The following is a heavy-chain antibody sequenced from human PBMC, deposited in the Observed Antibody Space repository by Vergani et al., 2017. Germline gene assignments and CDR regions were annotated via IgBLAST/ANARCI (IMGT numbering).Heavy chain of an antibody. CDR2: INTNTGNP. CDR3: ARDGRWRWLQSGGFEIDY. CDR1: GGSFKNYA. Sequence: QVQLVQSGAEVKKPGSSLILSCKASGGSFKNYAFSWVRQAPGQGLEWMGWINTNTGNPTYAQGFTGRFVFSLDTSVSTAYLQISSLKAEDTAVYYCARDGRWRWLQSGGFEIDYWGQGTLVTVSS. J-gene: IGHJ4*02. V-gene: IGHV7-4-1*02. D-gene: IGHD5-24*01.